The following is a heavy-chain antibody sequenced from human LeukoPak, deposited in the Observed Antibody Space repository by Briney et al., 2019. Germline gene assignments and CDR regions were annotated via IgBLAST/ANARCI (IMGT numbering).Heavy chain of an antibody. V-gene: IGHV3-48*03. CDR3: ARGVGGSFNWFDP. D-gene: IGHD1-26*01. CDR2: ISSSGSTI. J-gene: IGHJ5*02. CDR1: GFTFSSYG. Sequence: GGSLRLSCAASGFTFSSYGMNWVRQAPGKGLEWVSYISSSGSTIYYADSVKGRFTISRDNAKNSLYLQMNSLRAEDTAVYYCARGVGGSFNWFDPWGQGTLVTVSS.